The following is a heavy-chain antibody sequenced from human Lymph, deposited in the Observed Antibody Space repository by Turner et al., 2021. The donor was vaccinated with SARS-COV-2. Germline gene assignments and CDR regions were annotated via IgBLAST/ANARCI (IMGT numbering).Heavy chain of an antibody. D-gene: IGHD6-19*01. CDR3: AKDRFTLSSGWEDY. Sequence: EVQLLESGGGLVQPGGSLILPCAASGFTFSSYAMSWVRQGPWKGLEWVSGIRGSCGTTHYADSVKGRFTISRDNSKNTLYLQMNSLRAEDTAVDYCAKDRFTLSSGWEDYWGQGTLVTVSS. CDR1: GFTFSSYA. CDR2: IRGSCGTT. J-gene: IGHJ4*02. V-gene: IGHV3-23*01.